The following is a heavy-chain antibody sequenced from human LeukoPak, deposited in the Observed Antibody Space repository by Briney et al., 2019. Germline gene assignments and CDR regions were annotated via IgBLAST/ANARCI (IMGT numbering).Heavy chain of an antibody. Sequence: PGGSLRLSCAASGFTFSSYSMNWVRQAPGKGLEWVSSISSSSSYIYYADSVKGRFTISRDNAKNSLYLQMNSLRAEDTAVYYCARGPYDYGDYVSYFDYWGQGTLVTVSS. CDR1: GFTFSSYS. D-gene: IGHD4-17*01. J-gene: IGHJ4*02. CDR2: ISSSSSYI. V-gene: IGHV3-21*01. CDR3: ARGPYDYGDYVSYFDY.